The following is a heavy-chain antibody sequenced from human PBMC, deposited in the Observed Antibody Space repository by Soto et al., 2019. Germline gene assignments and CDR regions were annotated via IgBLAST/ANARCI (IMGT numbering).Heavy chain of an antibody. CDR2: ISFDGSYK. J-gene: IGHJ4*02. D-gene: IGHD6-13*01. CDR1: GFTFSSYA. Sequence: QVQLVESGGGVVQPGRSLRLSCAASGFTFSSYAMHWVRQAPGKGLEWVALISFDGSYKYYADSVKGRFTISRDNSMNTVYLQMSSLRAEDTAVYYCARRGIEAADTGPGQDSFDYWGQGTLVSVSS. V-gene: IGHV3-30-3*01. CDR3: ARRGIEAADTGPGQDSFDY.